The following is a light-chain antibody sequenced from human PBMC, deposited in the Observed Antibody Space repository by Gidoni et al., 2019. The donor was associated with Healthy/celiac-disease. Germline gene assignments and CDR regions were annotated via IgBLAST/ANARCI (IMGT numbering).Light chain of an antibody. Sequence: TLSLSPGERATLSCRASQSVSSYLAWYQQKPGQAPRLLIYDASNRATGIPARFSGSGSGTVFTLTISSLEPEDFAVYYCQQRSNWPPVITFGQGTRLEIK. CDR1: QSVSSY. CDR2: DAS. V-gene: IGKV3-11*01. J-gene: IGKJ5*01. CDR3: QQRSNWPPVIT.